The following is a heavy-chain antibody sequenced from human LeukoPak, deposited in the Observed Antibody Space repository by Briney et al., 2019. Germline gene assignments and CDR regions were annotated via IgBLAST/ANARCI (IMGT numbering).Heavy chain of an antibody. Sequence: SVKVSCKASGGTFSSYAISWVRQAPGQGLEWMGGIIPIFGTANYAQKFQGRVTITADESTSTAYMELSSLRSEDTAVYYCATPGERWSHDAFDIWGQGTMVTVSS. CDR3: ATPGERWSHDAFDI. CDR2: IIPIFGTA. V-gene: IGHV1-69*13. CDR1: GGTFSSYA. J-gene: IGHJ3*02. D-gene: IGHD4-23*01.